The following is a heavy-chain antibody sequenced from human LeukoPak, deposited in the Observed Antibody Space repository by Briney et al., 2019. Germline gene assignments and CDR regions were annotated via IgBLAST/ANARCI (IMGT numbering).Heavy chain of an antibody. Sequence: GGSLRLSCAASGFTFSSYAMSWVRQAPGKGLEWVSSIGPTGTDRYYADSVRGRFTISRDNAKNSMYLQMDSLRDEDTAVYYCATETIGRHYDYWGQGTLLTVSS. CDR2: IGPTGTDR. V-gene: IGHV3-21*01. CDR3: ATETIGRHYDY. CDR1: GFTFSSYA. J-gene: IGHJ4*02.